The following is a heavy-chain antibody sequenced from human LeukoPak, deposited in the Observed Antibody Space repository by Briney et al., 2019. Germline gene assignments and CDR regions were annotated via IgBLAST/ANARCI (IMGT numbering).Heavy chain of an antibody. J-gene: IGHJ4*02. Sequence: PGGSLRLSCAASGFTVSSNYMSWVRQAPGKGLEWVSVIYSGGSTYYADSVKGRFTISRDNSKNTLYLQMNRLRAEDTAVYYCVRDLPSINWGQGTLVTVSS. CDR2: IYSGGST. D-gene: IGHD5/OR15-5a*01. V-gene: IGHV3-66*02. CDR3: VRDLPSIN. CDR1: GFTVSSNY.